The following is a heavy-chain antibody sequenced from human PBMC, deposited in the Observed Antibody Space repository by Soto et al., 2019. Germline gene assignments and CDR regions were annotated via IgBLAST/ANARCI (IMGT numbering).Heavy chain of an antibody. CDR2: IYPGDSDT. CDR1: GYSFSSYW. V-gene: IGHV5-51*01. CDR3: ARLAAAGTLMDWFDP. D-gene: IGHD6-13*01. J-gene: IGHJ5*02. Sequence: GESLKISCKGSGYSFSSYWIGWVRQMPGKGLEWMGIIYPGDSDTRYSPSFQGQVTISADKSISTAYLQWSSLKASDTAMYYCARLAAAGTLMDWFDPWGQGTLVTVS.